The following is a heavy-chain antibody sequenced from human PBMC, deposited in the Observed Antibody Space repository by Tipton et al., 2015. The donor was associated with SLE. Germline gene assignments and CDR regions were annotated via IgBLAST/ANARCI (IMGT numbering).Heavy chain of an antibody. J-gene: IGHJ4*02. D-gene: IGHD6-13*01. CDR2: IYYSGST. Sequence: TLSITCTVSGGSISSYYWSWIRQPPGKGLEWIGYIYYSGSTNYNPSLKSRVTISVDTSKNQFSLKLSSVTAADTAVYYCARDYSSSWYYFDYWGQGTLVTVSS. CDR3: ARDYSSSWYYFDY. CDR1: GGSISSYY. V-gene: IGHV4-59*01.